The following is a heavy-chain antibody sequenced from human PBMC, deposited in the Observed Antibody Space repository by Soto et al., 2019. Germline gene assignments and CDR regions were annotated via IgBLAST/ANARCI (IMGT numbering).Heavy chain of an antibody. V-gene: IGHV3-30*18. CDR2: ISYDGSNQ. CDR1: GFTFSSYG. Sequence: GSLRLSCAASGFTFSSYGMHWVRQAPGKGLEWVAVISYDGSNQYYADSVKGRFTISRDNSKNTLYLQMNSLRAEDTAVYYCAKDLDSYSIVVVPDYWGQGTLVTVSS. J-gene: IGHJ4*02. D-gene: IGHD3-22*01. CDR3: AKDLDSYSIVVVPDY.